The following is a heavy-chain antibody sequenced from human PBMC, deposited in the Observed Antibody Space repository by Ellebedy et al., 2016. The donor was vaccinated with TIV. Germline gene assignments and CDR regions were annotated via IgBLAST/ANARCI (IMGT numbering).Heavy chain of an antibody. CDR3: ARESVRYFDWDS. V-gene: IGHV3-74*01. Sequence: PGGSLRLSCVASGFTLSGYYMHWVRQVPGTGLVWVARINTDGSSSNCADSVEGRFTISRDNAKKTLYLEMSGLRVEDTAVYYCARESVRYFDWDSWGQGTLVTV. CDR1: GFTLSGYY. D-gene: IGHD3-9*01. CDR2: INTDGSSS. J-gene: IGHJ4*02.